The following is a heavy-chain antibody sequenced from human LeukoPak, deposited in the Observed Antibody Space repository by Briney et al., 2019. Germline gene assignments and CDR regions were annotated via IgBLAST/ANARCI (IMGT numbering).Heavy chain of an antibody. CDR3: AREKIAAAGPRGYFDY. V-gene: IGHV4-34*01. J-gene: IGHJ4*02. Sequence: SSETLSLTCAVYGGSFSGYYWSWIRQPPGKGLEWIGEINHSGSTNYNPSLKSRVTISVDTSKNQFSLKLSSVTVADTAVYYCAREKIAAAGPRGYFDYWGQGTLVTVSS. CDR1: GGSFSGYY. CDR2: INHSGST. D-gene: IGHD6-13*01.